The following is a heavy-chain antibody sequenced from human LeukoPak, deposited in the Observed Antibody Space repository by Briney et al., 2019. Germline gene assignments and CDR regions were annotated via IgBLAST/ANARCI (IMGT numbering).Heavy chain of an antibody. Sequence: GASVKVSCKASGYTFTGYYMHWVRQAPGQGLAWMGWINPNSGGTNYAQKFQGRVTMTRDTSISTAYMELSRLRSDDTAVYYCARDKGYCSGGSCYWLPDDYWGQGTLVTVSS. D-gene: IGHD2-15*01. CDR1: GYTFTGYY. CDR2: INPNSGGT. V-gene: IGHV1-2*02. CDR3: ARDKGYCSGGSCYWLPDDY. J-gene: IGHJ4*02.